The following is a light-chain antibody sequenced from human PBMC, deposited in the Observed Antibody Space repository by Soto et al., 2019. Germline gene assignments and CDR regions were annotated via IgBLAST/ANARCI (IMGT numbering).Light chain of an antibody. Sequence: EFVLTQSPGTLSLSPGGRATLSCRASQSVSSNLAWYQQKPGQAPRLLIQRASTRATGIPARLSGSGSGTDFTPTISRLEPEDFAVYYCQQRSNWPPSITFGQGTRLEIK. V-gene: IGKV3-11*01. CDR3: QQRSNWPPSIT. CDR2: RAS. CDR1: QSVSSN. J-gene: IGKJ5*01.